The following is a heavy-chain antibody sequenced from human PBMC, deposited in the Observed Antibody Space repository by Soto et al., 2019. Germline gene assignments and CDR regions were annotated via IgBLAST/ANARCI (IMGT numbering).Heavy chain of an antibody. CDR1: GFTFSTDW. V-gene: IGHV3-7*01. CDR2: IKQDGSER. D-gene: IGHD3-16*02. Sequence: EVQLVESGGDLVQPGGSLRLSCAASGFTFSTDWMTCVRQAPGKGLEWVANIKQDGSERYYADSVKGRFTISRDNAKNSMYLQMNSLRAEDTALYYCARNRYSDYWGQGTLVTVSS. CDR3: ARNRYSDY. J-gene: IGHJ4*02.